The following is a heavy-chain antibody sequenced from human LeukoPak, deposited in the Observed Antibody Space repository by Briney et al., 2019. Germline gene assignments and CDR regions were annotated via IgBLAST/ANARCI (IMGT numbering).Heavy chain of an antibody. J-gene: IGHJ4*02. Sequence: GESLRLSCAASGFTSSAYGMHWVRQITGGGLEWVSTSGTVGDTFYSDSVKGRFTISRENAKNSVHLQMNSLRVEDSAIYFCVRAAMPYIINGRRFDYWGQGTLVTVSS. CDR1: GFTSSAYG. V-gene: IGHV3-13*04. CDR3: VRAAMPYIINGRRFDY. CDR2: SGTVGDT. D-gene: IGHD2-2*01.